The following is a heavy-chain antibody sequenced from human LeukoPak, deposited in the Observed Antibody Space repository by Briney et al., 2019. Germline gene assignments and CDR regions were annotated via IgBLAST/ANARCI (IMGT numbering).Heavy chain of an antibody. CDR2: INPNSGGT. V-gene: IGHV1-2*06. J-gene: IGHJ4*02. CDR3: AGALVIVATRGYFDY. D-gene: IGHD5-12*01. Sequence: ASVKVSCKASGYTFTGYYMHWVRQAPGQGLEWMGRINPNSGGTNYAQKFQGRVTMTRDTSISTAYMELSRLRSDDTAVYYCAGALVIVATRGYFDYWGQGTLVTVSS. CDR1: GYTFTGYY.